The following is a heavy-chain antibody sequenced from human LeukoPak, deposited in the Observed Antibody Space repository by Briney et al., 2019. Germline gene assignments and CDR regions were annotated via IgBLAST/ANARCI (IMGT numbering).Heavy chain of an antibody. J-gene: IGHJ4*02. D-gene: IGHD2-8*01. V-gene: IGHV4-59*08. Sequence: KSSETLSLTCTVSGSSISSYYWTWVRQPPGKGLEYIGYIYYTGSTNSSPSLKSRVTISLDTSKNQFSLKLNSVTAADTAVYYCARHPIFGGTNVYAFDYWGQGTLVTVSS. CDR1: GSSISSYY. CDR3: ARHPIFGGTNVYAFDY. CDR2: IYYTGST.